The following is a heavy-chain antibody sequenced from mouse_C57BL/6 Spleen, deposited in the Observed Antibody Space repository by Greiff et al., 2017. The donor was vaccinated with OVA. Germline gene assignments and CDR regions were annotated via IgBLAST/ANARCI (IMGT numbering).Heavy chain of an antibody. D-gene: IGHD2-4*01. Sequence: VQLQQSGAELVRPGTSVKMSCKASGYTFTNYWIGWAKQRPGNGLEWIGDIYPGGGYTNYNEKFKGKATLTADKSSSTAYMQFSSLTSEDSSIYYCARCTLHYDSWYFDVWGTGTTVTVSS. J-gene: IGHJ1*03. CDR1: GYTFTNYW. V-gene: IGHV1-63*01. CDR2: IYPGGGYT. CDR3: ARCTLHYDSWYFDV.